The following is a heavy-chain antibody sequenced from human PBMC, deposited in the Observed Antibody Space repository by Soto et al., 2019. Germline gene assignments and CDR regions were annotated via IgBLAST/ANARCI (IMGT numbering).Heavy chain of an antibody. D-gene: IGHD3-3*01. Sequence: SDTLSITWAVYGGSFSGYYWSWIRQPPGKGLEWIGEINHSGSTNYNPSLKSRVTISVDTSKNQFSLKLSSVTAADTAVYYCASITIFGVVTTIDPWGQGTLVTLSS. CDR2: INHSGST. V-gene: IGHV4-34*01. J-gene: IGHJ5*02. CDR1: GGSFSGYY. CDR3: ASITIFGVVTTIDP.